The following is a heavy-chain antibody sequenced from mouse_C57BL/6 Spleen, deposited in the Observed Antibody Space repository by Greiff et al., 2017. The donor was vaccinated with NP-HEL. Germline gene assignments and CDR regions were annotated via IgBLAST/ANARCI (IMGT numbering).Heavy chain of an antibody. J-gene: IGHJ2*01. V-gene: IGHV5-6*01. CDR2: ISSGGSYT. Sequence: EVKLVESGGDLVKPGGSLKLSCAASGFTFSSYGMSWVRQTPDKRLEWVATISSGGSYTYYPDSVKGRFTISRDNAKNTLYLQMSSLKSEDTAMYYCARQRSMVTTGGYFDYWGQGTTLTVSS. D-gene: IGHD2-2*01. CDR1: GFTFSSYG. CDR3: ARQRSMVTTGGYFDY.